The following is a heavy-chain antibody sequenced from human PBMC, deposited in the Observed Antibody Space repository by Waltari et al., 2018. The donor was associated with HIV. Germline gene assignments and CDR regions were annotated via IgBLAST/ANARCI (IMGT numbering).Heavy chain of an antibody. Sequence: QVQLQESGPGLEKPSQTLSLTCTVSGGSISSGSYYWSWIRQPTGKGLEWIGRIYTSRSTNYNPSLKSRVTISVDTSKNQLSLKLSSVTAADTAVYYCARATGDSPFDYWGQGTLVTVSS. J-gene: IGHJ4*02. V-gene: IGHV4-61*02. CDR1: GGSISSGSYY. CDR2: IYTSRST. CDR3: ARATGDSPFDY. D-gene: IGHD4-17*01.